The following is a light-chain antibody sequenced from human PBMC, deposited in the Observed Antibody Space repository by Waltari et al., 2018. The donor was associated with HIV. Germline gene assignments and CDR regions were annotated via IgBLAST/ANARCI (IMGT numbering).Light chain of an antibody. Sequence: QSVLTQPPSASGTPGQRVTISCSGSSSNIGSNTVNWYQKLPGTAPKLLIYSNNQRPSGVADRFSGSKSDTSASLAISGLQSEDEADYYCAAWDDSLNGVVFGGGTKLTVL. V-gene: IGLV1-44*01. J-gene: IGLJ2*01. CDR2: SNN. CDR1: SSNIGSNT. CDR3: AAWDDSLNGVV.